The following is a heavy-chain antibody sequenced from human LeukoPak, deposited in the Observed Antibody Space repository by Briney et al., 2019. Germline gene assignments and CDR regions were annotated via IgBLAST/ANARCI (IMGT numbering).Heavy chain of an antibody. J-gene: IGHJ4*02. Sequence: GASVKVSCKASGGTFSSYAISWVRQAPGQGLEWMGWISAYNGNTNYAQKLQGRVTMTTDTSTSTAHMELRSLRSDDTAVHYCARADYYDHADTDYWGQGTLVTVSS. D-gene: IGHD3-22*01. CDR1: GGTFSSYA. CDR2: ISAYNGNT. CDR3: ARADYYDHADTDY. V-gene: IGHV1-18*01.